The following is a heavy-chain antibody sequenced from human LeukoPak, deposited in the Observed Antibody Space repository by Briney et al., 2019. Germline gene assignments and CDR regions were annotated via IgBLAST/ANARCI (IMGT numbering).Heavy chain of an antibody. V-gene: IGHV3-48*01. D-gene: IGHD2-21*01. CDR1: GFSFSKYI. J-gene: IGHJ6*04. Sequence: PGGSLRLSCAASGFSFSKYIMNRVRQAAGQGLGWVSYISSCSSTIFYADSVQGRFTISSDNAKNSLHLQMNSLRAEDTAVYYCAGGFPGGVWGKGTTVTVSS. CDR2: ISSCSSTI. CDR3: AGGFPGGV.